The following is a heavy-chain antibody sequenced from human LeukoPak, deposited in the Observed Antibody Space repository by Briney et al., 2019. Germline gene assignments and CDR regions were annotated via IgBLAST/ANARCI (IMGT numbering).Heavy chain of an antibody. CDR3: ARVGAALEWANFDY. CDR1: GGSISSSSYY. Sequence: PSETLSLTCTVSGGSISSSSYYWGWIRQPPGKGLEWIGSIYYSGSTYYNPSLKSRVTISVDTSKNQFSLKLSSVTAADTAVYYCARVGAALEWANFDYWGQGTLVTVSS. J-gene: IGHJ4*02. CDR2: IYYSGST. D-gene: IGHD3-3*01. V-gene: IGHV4-39*07.